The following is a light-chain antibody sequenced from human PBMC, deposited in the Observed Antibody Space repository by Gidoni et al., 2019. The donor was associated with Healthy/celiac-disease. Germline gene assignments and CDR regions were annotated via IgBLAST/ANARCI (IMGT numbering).Light chain of an antibody. V-gene: IGKV3-11*01. CDR1: QSVSSY. Sequence: IVFTQSPATLSLSPRERATLSCRASQSVSSYLAWYQQKPGQAPRLLIYDASNRATGIPARFSGSGSGTDFTLTISSLEPEDFAGYYCQQRSNWPPFTFGPGTKVDIK. CDR2: DAS. J-gene: IGKJ3*01. CDR3: QQRSNWPPFT.